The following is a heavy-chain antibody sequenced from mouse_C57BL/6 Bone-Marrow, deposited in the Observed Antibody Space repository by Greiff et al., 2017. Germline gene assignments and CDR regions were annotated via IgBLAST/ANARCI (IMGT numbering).Heavy chain of an antibody. CDR2: IYPGDGDT. CDR1: GYAFSSSW. J-gene: IGHJ4*01. D-gene: IGHD2-3*01. V-gene: IGHV1-82*01. CDR3: ARGWLLRTCYAMDY. Sequence: QVQLQQSGPELVKPGASVKISCKASGYAFSSSWMNWVKQRPGKGLEWIGRIYPGDGDTNYNGKFKGTATLTADKSSSTAYMQLSSLTSEDSAVYFCARGWLLRTCYAMDYWGQGTSVTVSS.